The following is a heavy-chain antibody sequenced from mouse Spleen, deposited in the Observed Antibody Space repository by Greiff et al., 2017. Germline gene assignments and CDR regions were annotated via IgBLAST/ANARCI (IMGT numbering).Heavy chain of an antibody. CDR3: ARSWVGRGYAMDY. CDR1: GYTFTSYW. CDR2: IDPSDSYT. D-gene: IGHD4-1*01. V-gene: IGHV1-69*01. J-gene: IGHJ4*01. Sequence: QVQLQQPGAELVMPGASVKLSCKASGYTFTSYWMHWVKQRPGQGLEWIGEIDPSDSYTNYNQKFKGKATLTVDKSSSTAYMQLSSLTSEDSAVYYCARSWVGRGYAMDYWGQGTSVTVSS.